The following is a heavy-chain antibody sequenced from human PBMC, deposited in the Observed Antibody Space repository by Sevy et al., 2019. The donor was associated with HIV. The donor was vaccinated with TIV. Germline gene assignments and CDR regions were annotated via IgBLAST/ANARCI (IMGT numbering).Heavy chain of an antibody. CDR1: GGSFSGYS. CDR2: ITHSGNT. J-gene: IGHJ3*02. Sequence: SETLSLTCAVYGGSFSGYSWNWIRQFPEKGLEWIGEITHSGNTNYISSLKSRVTISKATSKNQFSLKWSSVTAADTAVYYWARGENVFGTFDIWGQGTGVTVSS. D-gene: IGHD3-10*01. CDR3: ARGENVFGTFDI. V-gene: IGHV4-34*01.